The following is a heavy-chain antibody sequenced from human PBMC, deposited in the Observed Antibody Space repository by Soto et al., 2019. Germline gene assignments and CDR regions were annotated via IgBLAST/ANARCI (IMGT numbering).Heavy chain of an antibody. CDR2: ISWNGGSI. V-gene: IGHV3-9*01. Sequence: EVQLVESGGGLVQPGRSLRLSCAASGFTFDDYAMHWVRQAPGKGLEWVSGISWNGGSIGYADSVKGRFTISRDNAKNSQSLELNSLGAEDTALHYCAKETPYSGSDAHGHWRQGTLVRVSS. CDR1: GFTFDDYA. D-gene: IGHD1-26*01. J-gene: IGHJ4*02. CDR3: AKETPYSGSDAHGH.